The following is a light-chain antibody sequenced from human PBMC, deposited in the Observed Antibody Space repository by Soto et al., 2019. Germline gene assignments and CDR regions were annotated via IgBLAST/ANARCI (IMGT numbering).Light chain of an antibody. J-gene: IGKJ3*01. V-gene: IGKV3-11*01. CDR3: QHRSNWPLT. CDR1: QSISSY. CDR2: DAS. Sequence: EIVLTQSPATLSLSPGERATLSCRASQSISSYLAWYQQKPGQAHRLLIYDASNRAAGIPARFSGSGSGTDFTLTISSREPEDSAVYYCQHRSNWPLTFGPGTKVDIK.